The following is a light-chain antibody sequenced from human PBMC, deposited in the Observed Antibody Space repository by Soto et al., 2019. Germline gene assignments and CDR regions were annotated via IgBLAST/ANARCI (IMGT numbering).Light chain of an antibody. CDR1: SSNIGSNT. CDR2: ANN. J-gene: IGLJ1*01. Sequence: QSVLTQPPSASGTPGQRVTISCSGSSSNIGSNTVNWYQQLPGTAPKLLIHANNQRPSGVPDRFSGSKSGTSASLAISWLQSEEADYYCAAWYDSRNGYVFGTGTKLTVL. V-gene: IGLV1-44*01. CDR3: AAWYDSRNGYV.